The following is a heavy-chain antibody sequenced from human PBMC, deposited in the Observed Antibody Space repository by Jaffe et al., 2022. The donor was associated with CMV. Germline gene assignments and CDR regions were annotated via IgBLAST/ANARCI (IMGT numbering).Heavy chain of an antibody. Sequence: QVQPVQSGAEVKKPGSSVKVSCKTSGDTFSSYAISWVRQAPGQGLEWMGRTIPILGVADYAQKFEGRVTITADKSTSTVYMELRRLRSEDTAVYYCARASGGYNSGSMYYYMDVWGKGTTVIVSS. CDR2: TIPILGVA. D-gene: IGHD5-18*01. CDR3: ARASGGYNSGSMYYYMDV. J-gene: IGHJ6*03. V-gene: IGHV1-69*09. CDR1: GDTFSSYA.